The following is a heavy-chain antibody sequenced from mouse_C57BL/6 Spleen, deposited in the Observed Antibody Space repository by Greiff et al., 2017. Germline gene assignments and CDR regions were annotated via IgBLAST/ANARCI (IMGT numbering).Heavy chain of an antibody. Sequence: QVQLKESGAELVRPGASVTLSCKASGYTFTDYEMHWVKQTPVHGLEWIGAIDPETGGTAYNQKFKGKAILTADKSSSTAYMELRSLTSEDSAVYYCTSHYGYEDYFDYWGQGTTLTVSS. D-gene: IGHD2-2*01. CDR1: GYTFTDYE. CDR2: IDPETGGT. CDR3: TSHYGYEDYFDY. V-gene: IGHV1-15*01. J-gene: IGHJ2*01.